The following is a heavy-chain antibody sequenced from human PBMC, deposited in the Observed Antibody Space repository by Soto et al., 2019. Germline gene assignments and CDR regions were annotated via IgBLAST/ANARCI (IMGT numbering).Heavy chain of an antibody. CDR3: ERLVAVAGNYYYYGMDV. Sequence: PWESLKISCKGSGYSFTSYWIGWVRQMPGKGLEWMGIIYPGDSDTRYSPSFQGQVTISADKSISTAYLQWSSLKASDTAMYYCERLVAVAGNYYYYGMDVWGQGTTVTVS. V-gene: IGHV5-51*01. J-gene: IGHJ6*02. CDR1: GYSFTSYW. D-gene: IGHD6-19*01. CDR2: IYPGDSDT.